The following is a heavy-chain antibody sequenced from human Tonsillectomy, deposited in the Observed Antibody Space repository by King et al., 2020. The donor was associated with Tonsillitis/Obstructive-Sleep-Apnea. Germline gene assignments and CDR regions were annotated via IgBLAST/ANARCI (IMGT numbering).Heavy chain of an antibody. Sequence: VQLQESGPGLVKPSETLSLTCTVSGGSISSYYWSWIRQPPGKGLEWIGYIYYSGSTNYHPSLKSRVTISVDTSKNQFSLKLSSVTAADTAVYYCARGDGYNVAFDIWGQGTMVTVSS. J-gene: IGHJ3*02. CDR1: GGSISSYY. CDR3: ARGDGYNVAFDI. D-gene: IGHD5-24*01. V-gene: IGHV4-59*08. CDR2: IYYSGST.